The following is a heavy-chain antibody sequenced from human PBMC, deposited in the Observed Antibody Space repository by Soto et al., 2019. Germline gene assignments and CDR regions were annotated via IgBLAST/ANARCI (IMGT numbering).Heavy chain of an antibody. CDR2: ISYDGSNT. J-gene: IGHJ4*02. D-gene: IGHD1-26*01. V-gene: IGHV3-30*18. Sequence: QVQLVESGGGVVQPGRSLRLSCAASGFTFSSYGMHWVRQAPGKGLEWVAIISYDGSNTYYADSVKGRFTISRDNSKNPLYLQMNSLRAEDTSVYYCAKEGGLSGSYYISSSYYFDDWGQGTLVTVSS. CDR3: AKEGGLSGSYYISSSYYFDD. CDR1: GFTFSSYG.